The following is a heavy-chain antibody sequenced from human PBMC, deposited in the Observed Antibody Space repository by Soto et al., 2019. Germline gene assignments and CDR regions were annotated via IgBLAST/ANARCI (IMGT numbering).Heavy chain of an antibody. J-gene: IGHJ4*02. V-gene: IGHV3-30*03. Sequence: PGGSLRLSCSASGFSFGSFGMHWVRQAPGEGLEWVAFISRDGSNSFYGDSVKGRFTLSRDNSRNTVYLQMSNTRDEDTALYYCARGNLSFHFASWGQGTLVTVSS. CDR1: GFSFGSFG. CDR3: ARGNLSFHFAS. CDR2: ISRDGSNS.